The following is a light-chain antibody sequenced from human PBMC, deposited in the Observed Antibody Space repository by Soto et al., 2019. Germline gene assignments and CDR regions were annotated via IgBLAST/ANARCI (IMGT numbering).Light chain of an antibody. CDR1: QTISGT. CDR3: QQYDNWPWT. CDR2: GAS. Sequence: EIVMTQSLATLSVSPGGRATLSCRASQTISGTLAWYQQKPGQAPRLLIHGASTRAPGFPARFSGSGSGTDFTLTISSLQSEDFAVYYCQQYDNWPWTFGQGTKVEIK. J-gene: IGKJ1*01. V-gene: IGKV3-15*01.